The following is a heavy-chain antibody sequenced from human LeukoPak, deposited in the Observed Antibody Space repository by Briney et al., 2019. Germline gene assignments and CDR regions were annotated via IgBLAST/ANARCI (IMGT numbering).Heavy chain of an antibody. CDR2: ISGLSGDT. Sequence: ASVKVSCKTSGYTFTSYGINWVRQAPGQGLEWTGWISGLSGDTKYAQNIQGRVTLTTDTSTRTAYMELRGLRSDDTAVYYCARGTISGNDYYYMDVWGKGTTVTVSS. D-gene: IGHD1-20*01. V-gene: IGHV1-18*01. CDR1: GYTFTSYG. J-gene: IGHJ6*03. CDR3: ARGTISGNDYYYMDV.